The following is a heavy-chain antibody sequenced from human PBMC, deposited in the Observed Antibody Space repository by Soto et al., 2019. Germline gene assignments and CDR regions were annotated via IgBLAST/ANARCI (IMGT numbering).Heavy chain of an antibody. D-gene: IGHD4-4*01. CDR3: ARVDSNYVGPMDV. CDR2: INAENGET. J-gene: IGHJ6*04. CDR1: GYTLTELS. Sequence: GASVKVSCKVSGYTLTELSMHWVRQAPGKGLEWMGGINAENGETNYAQKLQGRVTMTTDTSTSTAYMELSSLRSDDTAVYYCARVDSNYVGPMDVWGKGTTVTVSS. V-gene: IGHV1-24*01.